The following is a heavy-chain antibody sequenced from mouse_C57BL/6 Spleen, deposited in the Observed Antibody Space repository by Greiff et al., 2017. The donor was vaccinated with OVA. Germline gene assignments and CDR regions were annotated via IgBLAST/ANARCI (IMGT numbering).Heavy chain of an antibody. D-gene: IGHD3-2*01. CDR1: GYAFTNYL. CDR3: ARQTGNYAMDY. V-gene: IGHV1-54*01. J-gene: IGHJ4*01. Sequence: VKLQESGAELVRPGTSVKVSCKASGYAFTNYLIEWVKQRPGQGLEWIGVINPGSGGTNYNEKFKGKATLTADKSSSTAYMQLSSLTSEDSAVYFCARQTGNYAMDYWGQGTSVTVSS. CDR2: INPGSGGT.